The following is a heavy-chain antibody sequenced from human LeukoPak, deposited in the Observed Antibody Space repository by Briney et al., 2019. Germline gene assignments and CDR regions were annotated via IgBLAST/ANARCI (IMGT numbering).Heavy chain of an antibody. D-gene: IGHD6-19*01. CDR1: GFTFSSYA. J-gene: IGHJ4*02. CDR2: ISGSGGST. CDR3: AKGLRSSGWYRGSDY. V-gene: IGHV3-23*01. Sequence: GGSLRLSCAASGFTFSSYAMSWVRQAPGKGLEWVSAISGSGGSTYYADSVKGRFTISRDNSKNTLYLQMNSLRAEDTAVYHCAKGLRSSGWYRGSDYWGQGTLVTVSS.